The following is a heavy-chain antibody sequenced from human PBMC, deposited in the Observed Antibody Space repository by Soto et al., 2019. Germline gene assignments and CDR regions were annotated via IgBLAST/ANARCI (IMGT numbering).Heavy chain of an antibody. CDR1: GGSISSYY. V-gene: IGHV4-59*08. J-gene: IGHJ4*02. CDR3: ARQMDCDYIWGSYRYTSYFDY. CDR2: IYYSGST. D-gene: IGHD3-16*02. Sequence: SETLSLTCTVSGGSISSYYWSWIRQPPGKGLEWIGYIYYSGSTNYNPSLKSRVTISVDTSKNQFSLKLSSVTAADTAVYYCARQMDCDYIWGSYRYTSYFDYWGQGTLVTVSS.